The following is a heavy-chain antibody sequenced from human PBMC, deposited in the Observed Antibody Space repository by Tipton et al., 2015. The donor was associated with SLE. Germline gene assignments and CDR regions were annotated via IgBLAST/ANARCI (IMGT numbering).Heavy chain of an antibody. Sequence: TLSLTCAVYGGSFSGYYWSWIRQPPGKGLEWIGEINHSGSTNYNPSLKSRVTISVDTSKKQFSLKLSSVTAADTAVYYCARGLTFDIWGQGTMATVSS. J-gene: IGHJ3*02. CDR2: INHSGST. CDR1: GGSFSGYY. V-gene: IGHV4-34*01. CDR3: ARGLTFDI.